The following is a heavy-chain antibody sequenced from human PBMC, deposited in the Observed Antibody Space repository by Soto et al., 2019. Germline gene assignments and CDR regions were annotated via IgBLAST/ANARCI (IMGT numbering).Heavy chain of an antibody. V-gene: IGHV3-11*06. D-gene: IGHD4-17*01. CDR1: GFTFSDYY. CDR3: ARGVAATVTQGGWFDP. J-gene: IGHJ5*02. CDR2: ISSSSSYT. Sequence: PGGSLRLSCAASGFTFSDYYMSWIRQAPGKGLEWVSYISSSSSYTNYADSVKGRFTISRDNAKNSLYLQMNSLRAEDTAVYYCARGVAATVTQGGWFDPWGQGTLVTVSS.